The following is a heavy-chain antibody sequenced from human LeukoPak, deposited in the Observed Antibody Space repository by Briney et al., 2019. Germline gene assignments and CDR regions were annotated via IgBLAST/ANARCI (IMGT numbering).Heavy chain of an antibody. CDR2: ISYDGSNK. CDR3: ARVGTPMVTIVAPYYMDV. Sequence: GGSLRLSCAASGFTFSSYAMHWVRQAPGKGLEWVAVISYDGSNKYYADSVKGRFTISRDNSKNTLYLQMNSLRAEDTAVYYCARVGTPMVTIVAPYYMDVWGKGTTVTVSS. CDR1: GFTFSSYA. V-gene: IGHV3-30*04. J-gene: IGHJ6*03. D-gene: IGHD5-18*01.